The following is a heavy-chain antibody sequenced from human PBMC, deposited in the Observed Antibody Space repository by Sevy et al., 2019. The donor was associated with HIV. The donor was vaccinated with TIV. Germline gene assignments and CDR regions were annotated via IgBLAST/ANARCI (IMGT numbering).Heavy chain of an antibody. V-gene: IGHV1-2*02. Sequence: ASVKVSCKASGYTFTGYYMHWVRQAPGQGLEWMGWINPNSGGTNYAQKFQGRVTMTRDTSISTAYMELSRLRSDDTAVYYCARDQKWLRFEVYYYYGMDVWGQGTTVTVSS. D-gene: IGHD5-12*01. CDR2: INPNSGGT. J-gene: IGHJ6*02. CDR3: ARDQKWLRFEVYYYYGMDV. CDR1: GYTFTGYY.